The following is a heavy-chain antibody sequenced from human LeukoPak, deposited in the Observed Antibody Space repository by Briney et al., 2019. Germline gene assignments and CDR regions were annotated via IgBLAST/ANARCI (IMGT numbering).Heavy chain of an antibody. D-gene: IGHD3-22*01. V-gene: IGHV4-34*01. Sequence: SETLSLTCAVYGGSFSGYYWSWIRQPPGKGLEWIGEINHSGSTNYNPSLKSRVTISVDTSKNQFSLKLSSVTAADTAVYYCARHFSPHYYDSSGYYPPPDDAFDIWGQGTMVTVSS. CDR3: ARHFSPHYYDSSGYYPPPDDAFDI. CDR2: INHSGST. CDR1: GGSFSGYY. J-gene: IGHJ3*02.